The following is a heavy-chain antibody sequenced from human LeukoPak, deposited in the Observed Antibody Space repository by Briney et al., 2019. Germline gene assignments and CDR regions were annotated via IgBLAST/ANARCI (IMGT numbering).Heavy chain of an antibody. CDR2: ISSSGTAI. CDR3: ARGVQYLNYFDY. Sequence: GGSVRLSCAASGFTFSSCEMNWVRQAPGKGLEWVSYISSSGTAIYYADSVKGRFTISRDSAKNSLYLEMNSLRAEDTAVYYCARGVQYLNYFDYWGQATLVTVSS. CDR1: GFTFSSCE. V-gene: IGHV3-48*03. J-gene: IGHJ4*02. D-gene: IGHD3-10*01.